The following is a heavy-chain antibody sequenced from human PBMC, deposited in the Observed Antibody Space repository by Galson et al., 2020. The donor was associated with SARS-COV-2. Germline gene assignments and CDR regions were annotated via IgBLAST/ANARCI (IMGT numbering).Heavy chain of an antibody. CDR1: GFTFSSYA. CDR2: ISYDGSNK. CDR3: ARFHSGSYYAPFDY. Sequence: GESLKISCAASGFTFSSYAMHWVRQAPGKGLEWVAVISYDGSNKYYADSVKGRFTISRDNSKNTLYLQMNSLRAEDTAVYYCARFHSGSYYAPFDYWGQGTLVTVSS. V-gene: IGHV3-30-3*01. J-gene: IGHJ4*02. D-gene: IGHD1-26*01.